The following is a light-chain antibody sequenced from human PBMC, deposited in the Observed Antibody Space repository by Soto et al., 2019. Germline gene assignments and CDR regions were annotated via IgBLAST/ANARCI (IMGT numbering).Light chain of an antibody. V-gene: IGLV1-44*01. CDR1: SSNIGSHT. Sequence: QSVLTQPPSASGTPGQRVTISCSGTSSNIGSHTVNWYQQLPGTAPKLLTYIYNQRPSGVPDRFSDSKSGTSASLAISGLQSEDEAYYYCAVWDDSLNAVVFGGGTQLTVL. CDR2: IYN. J-gene: IGLJ3*02. CDR3: AVWDDSLNAVV.